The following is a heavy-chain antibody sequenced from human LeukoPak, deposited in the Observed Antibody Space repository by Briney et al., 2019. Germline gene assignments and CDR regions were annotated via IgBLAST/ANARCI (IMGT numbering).Heavy chain of an antibody. J-gene: IGHJ4*02. CDR3: AKAGIGVVGYFDY. V-gene: IGHV3-23*01. CDR2: IRGSGGGT. CDR1: GFTFNSYA. Sequence: PGGSLRLSCAASGFTFNSYAMSWVRQASGKGLEWVSAIRGSGGGTYYADSVKGRFTISRDNSKNTLYLQMNSLRDEDTALYYCAKAGIGVVGYFDYWGQGTLVTVSS. D-gene: IGHD6-19*01.